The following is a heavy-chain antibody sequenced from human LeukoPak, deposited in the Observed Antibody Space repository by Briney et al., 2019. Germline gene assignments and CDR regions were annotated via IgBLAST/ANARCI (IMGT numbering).Heavy chain of an antibody. CDR1: GGSISSYY. CDR3: ARGPPYDSSGYYFVYFDY. Sequence: KPSETLSLTCTVSGGSISSYYWSWIRQPPGKGLEWIGYIYYSGSTNYNPSLKSRVTISVETSKNQFSLKLSSVTAADTAVYYCARGPPYDSSGYYFVYFDYWGQGTLVTVSS. V-gene: IGHV4-59*01. J-gene: IGHJ4*02. D-gene: IGHD3-22*01. CDR2: IYYSGST.